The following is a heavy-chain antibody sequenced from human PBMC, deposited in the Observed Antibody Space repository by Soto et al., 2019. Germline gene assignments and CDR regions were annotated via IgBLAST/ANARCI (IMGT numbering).Heavy chain of an antibody. CDR3: AHRVLRTIFGLVTTTAIYFDF. D-gene: IGHD3-3*01. Sequence: QITLNESGPTQVKPRQTLTLTCTFSGFSLTTSGVGVGWIRQSPGKAPEWLALIYWDDDKRYSPSLKSRLTITKHTSKNPVVLTMADLDPVDTATYYCAHRVLRTIFGLVTTTAIYFDFWGQGTPVAVSS. V-gene: IGHV2-5*02. CDR1: GFSLTTSGVG. J-gene: IGHJ4*02. CDR2: IYWDDDK.